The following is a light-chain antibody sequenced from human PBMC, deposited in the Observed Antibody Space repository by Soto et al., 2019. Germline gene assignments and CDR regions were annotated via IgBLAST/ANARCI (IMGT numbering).Light chain of an antibody. Sequence: QSVLTQPPSASGTPGQRVTISCSGSSSNIGGNTVSWYQQFPGTAPKILIYTNNQQPSGVPDRFSGSKSDTSASLAISALLSEDEAHYYCAAWDDSLNGHVFGAGTKLTVL. CDR3: AAWDDSLNGHV. CDR1: SSNIGGNT. CDR2: TNN. J-gene: IGLJ1*01. V-gene: IGLV1-44*01.